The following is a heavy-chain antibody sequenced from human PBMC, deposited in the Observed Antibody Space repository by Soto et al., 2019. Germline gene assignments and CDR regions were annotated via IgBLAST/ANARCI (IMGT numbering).Heavy chain of an antibody. D-gene: IGHD2-2*01. J-gene: IGHJ4*02. Sequence: QVQLVQSGAEVKKPGASVKVSCKASGYTFTSYAMHWVRQAPGQRLEWMGWINAGNGNTKYSQKFQGRVTMTRDPAARPAYMALSSLRSEDTAVHYCVTSVVVPAAPDYWGQGTLVTVSS. CDR1: GYTFTSYA. CDR2: INAGNGNT. CDR3: VTSVVVPAAPDY. V-gene: IGHV1-3*01.